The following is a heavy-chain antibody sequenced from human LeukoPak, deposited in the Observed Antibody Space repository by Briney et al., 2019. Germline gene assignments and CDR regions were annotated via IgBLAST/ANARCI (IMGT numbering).Heavy chain of an antibody. V-gene: IGHV3-66*01. CDR2: IYSGGST. J-gene: IGHJ4*02. D-gene: IGHD3-10*01. CDR3: ARGRHGDYGSGSERVH. CDR1: GFTVSSNY. Sequence: GGSLRLSCAASGFTVSSNYMSWVRQAPGKGLEWVSVIYSGGSTYYADSVKGRFTISRDNSKNTLYLQMNSLGAEDTAVYYCARGRHGDYGSGSERVHWGQGTLVTVSS.